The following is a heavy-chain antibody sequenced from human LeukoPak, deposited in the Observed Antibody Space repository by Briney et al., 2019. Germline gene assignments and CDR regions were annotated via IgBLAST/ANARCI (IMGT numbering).Heavy chain of an antibody. V-gene: IGHV4-59*01. CDR1: GGSSSTSY. CDR3: ARRATSLSTDS. J-gene: IGHJ4*02. CDR2: ISSSGST. Sequence: TSETLSLTCTVSGGSSSTSYWTWSRQPPGKGLEWIGSISSSGSTNYNPSLQSRVTMSVDTSKNQFSLNLNSVTAADTAVYYCARRATSLSTDSWGQGTLVTVSS.